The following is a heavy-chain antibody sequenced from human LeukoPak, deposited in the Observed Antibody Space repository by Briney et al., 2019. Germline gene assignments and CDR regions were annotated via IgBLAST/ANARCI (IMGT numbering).Heavy chain of an antibody. CDR1: GGSISSYY. V-gene: IGHV4-59*01. D-gene: IGHD3-9*01. CDR2: IYYSGST. Sequence: SETLSLTCTVSGGSISSYYWSWIRQPPGKGLEWIGYIYYSGSTNYNPSLKSRVTISVDTSKNQFSLKLSSVTAADTAVYYCARVTESRQYYDILTAIWGYYYYMDVWGKGTTVTVSS. J-gene: IGHJ6*03. CDR3: ARVTESRQYYDILTAIWGYYYYMDV.